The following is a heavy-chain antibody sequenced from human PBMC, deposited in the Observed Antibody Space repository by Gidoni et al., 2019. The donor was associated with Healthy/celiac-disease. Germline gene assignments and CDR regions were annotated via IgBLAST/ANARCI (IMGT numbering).Heavy chain of an antibody. Sequence: EVQLVESGGGLVQPGGSLRLSCAASGFTFSSYAMRWFRQAPGKGLEWVSAISGSGGSTYYADSVKGRFTISRDNSKNTLYLQMNSLRAEDTAVYYCAKDLESSWYLFSFVVDYWGQGTLVTVSS. CDR2: ISGSGGST. CDR1: GFTFSSYA. V-gene: IGHV3-23*04. CDR3: AKDLESSWYLFSFVVDY. D-gene: IGHD6-13*01. J-gene: IGHJ4*02.